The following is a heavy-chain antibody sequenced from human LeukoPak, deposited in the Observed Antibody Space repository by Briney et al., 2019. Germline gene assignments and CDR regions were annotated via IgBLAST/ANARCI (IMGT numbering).Heavy chain of an antibody. D-gene: IGHD4/OR15-4a*01. CDR3: ARRAGAYSHPYDY. V-gene: IGHV3-13*01. J-gene: IGHJ4*02. CDR2: IGIRGDT. Sequence: PGGSLRLSCAASGFTFSSYDMHWVRQPTGKGLEWVSGIGIRGDTFYLGSVKGRFTISRESAKNSLYLQMNSLRAEDTAVYYCARRAGAYSHPYDYWGQGTLVTVSS. CDR1: GFTFSSYD.